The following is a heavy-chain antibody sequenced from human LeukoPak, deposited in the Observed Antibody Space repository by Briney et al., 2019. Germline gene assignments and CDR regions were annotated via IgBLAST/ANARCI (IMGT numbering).Heavy chain of an antibody. Sequence: GGSLRLSCAASGFTVSSNYMSWVRQAPGKGLEWVSVIYSGGSTYYADSVKGRFTISRDNAKNSLYLQMNSLRDEDTAVYYCARGTYDYGDYLTLRYWGQGTLVTVSS. CDR2: IYSGGST. J-gene: IGHJ4*02. V-gene: IGHV3-53*01. CDR3: ARGTYDYGDYLTLRY. CDR1: GFTVSSNY. D-gene: IGHD4-17*01.